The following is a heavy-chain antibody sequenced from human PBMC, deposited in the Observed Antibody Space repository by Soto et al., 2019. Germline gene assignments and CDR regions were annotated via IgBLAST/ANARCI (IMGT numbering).Heavy chain of an antibody. J-gene: IGHJ4*02. CDR3: ARGGRIAATTLDH. Sequence: QVQLVQSGAAVKKPGSSVKVSCKSSGDSFGSYAFSWLRQAPGQGLVWMGGIVPVFGTGNSVEKFRDRITITAEDSTSTVYMELRSLRSDDTAVYYCARGGRIAATTLDHWGQGTLVTVSS. D-gene: IGHD6-13*01. CDR2: IVPVFGTG. V-gene: IGHV1-69*01. CDR1: GDSFGSYA.